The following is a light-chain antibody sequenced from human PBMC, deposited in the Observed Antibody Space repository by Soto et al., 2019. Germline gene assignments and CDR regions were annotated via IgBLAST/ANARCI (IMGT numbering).Light chain of an antibody. CDR2: DVS. CDR3: QQYNN. J-gene: IGKJ2*01. CDR1: LTISNW. V-gene: IGKV1-5*01. Sequence: DLQTTQSPSTLSASVGDTVTVTCRASLTISNWVAWYQQKPGNAPKLLIYDVSILESGVPSRFSGSGSGTEFTLTITNLQPEDFATSYCQQYNNFGQGTKLEIK.